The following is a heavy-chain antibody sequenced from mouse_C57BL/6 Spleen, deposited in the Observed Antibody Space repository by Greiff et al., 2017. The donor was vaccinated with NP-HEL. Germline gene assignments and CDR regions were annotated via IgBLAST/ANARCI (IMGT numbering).Heavy chain of an antibody. CDR2: ISSGSSTI. CDR1: GFTFSDYG. Sequence: EVHLVEPGGGLVKPGGSLKLSCAASGFTFSDYGMHWVRQAPEKGLEWVAYISSGSSTIYYEDTVKGRFTISRDNAKNTLFLQMTSLRSEDTAMYYCASSSAYYFDYWGQGTTLTVSS. J-gene: IGHJ2*01. CDR3: ASSSAYYFDY. V-gene: IGHV5-17*01.